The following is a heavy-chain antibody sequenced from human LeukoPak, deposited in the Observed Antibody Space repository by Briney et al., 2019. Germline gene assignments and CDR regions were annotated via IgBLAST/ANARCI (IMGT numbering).Heavy chain of an antibody. D-gene: IGHD6-19*01. CDR1: GGSISTYY. CDR2: IYNSGST. J-gene: IGHJ3*02. CDR3: ARAVRVYSSGWYRVATDDAFDI. Sequence: SETLSLTCTVSGGSISTYYWSWIRQPPGKGLEWIGYIYNSGSTNYNPSLKSRVTMSVDTSKNQFSLKLSSVTAADTAVYYCARAVRVYSSGWYRVATDDAFDIWGQGTMVTVSS. V-gene: IGHV4-59*12.